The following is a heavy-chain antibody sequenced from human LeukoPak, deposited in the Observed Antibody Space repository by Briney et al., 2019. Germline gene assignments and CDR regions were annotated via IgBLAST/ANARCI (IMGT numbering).Heavy chain of an antibody. J-gene: IGHJ4*02. Sequence: GASLRLSCAASGFTFSSYAMSWVRQAPGKGLEWVSAISGSGGSTYYADSVKGRFTISRDNSKNTLYLQMNSLRAEDTAVYYCAKNYDFWSGPPLTDYWGQGTLVTVSS. CDR3: AKNYDFWSGPPLTDY. CDR2: ISGSGGST. CDR1: GFTFSSYA. V-gene: IGHV3-23*01. D-gene: IGHD3-3*01.